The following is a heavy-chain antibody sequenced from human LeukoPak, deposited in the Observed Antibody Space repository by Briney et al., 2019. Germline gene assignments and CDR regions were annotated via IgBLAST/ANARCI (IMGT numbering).Heavy chain of an antibody. Sequence: PSETLSLTCAVYGGSFSGYYWSWIRQPPGKGLEWIGEINHSGSTNYNPSLKSRVTISVDTSKNQFSLKLSSVTAADTAVYYCARVEAAAGLFDYWGQGTLVTVSS. J-gene: IGHJ4*02. CDR3: ARVEAAAGLFDY. V-gene: IGHV4-34*01. CDR1: GGSFSGYY. D-gene: IGHD6-13*01. CDR2: INHSGST.